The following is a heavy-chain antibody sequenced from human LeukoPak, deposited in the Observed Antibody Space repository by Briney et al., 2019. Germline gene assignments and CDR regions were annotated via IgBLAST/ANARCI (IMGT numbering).Heavy chain of an antibody. J-gene: IGHJ4*02. Sequence: GGSLRPSCAASGFTVSSSNYMNWVRQAPGKGLEWVSGIYTGGTTYYTDSVKGRFTISRDNPNNTLYLQMHSLRAEDTAVYYCAREISRFGIWGQGTLVTVSS. CDR1: GFTVSSSNY. CDR3: AREISRFGI. CDR2: IYTGGTT. V-gene: IGHV3-66*01. D-gene: IGHD3-16*01.